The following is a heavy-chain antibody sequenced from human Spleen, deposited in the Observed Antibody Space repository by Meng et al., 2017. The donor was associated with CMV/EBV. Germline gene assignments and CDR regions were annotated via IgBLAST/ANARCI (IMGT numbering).Heavy chain of an antibody. CDR2: IYYTGSS. D-gene: IGHD3-22*01. Sequence: SGGYFWSWIRQHPGKGLEWIGYIYYTGSSKYNPFLKSRVSISVDTSKNQFSLKLNSVTVADTAVYYCARTRYYYNSTGYSVPTTFDYWGQGALVTVSS. CDR1: SGGYF. J-gene: IGHJ4*02. V-gene: IGHV4-31*02. CDR3: ARTRYYYNSTGYSVPTTFDY.